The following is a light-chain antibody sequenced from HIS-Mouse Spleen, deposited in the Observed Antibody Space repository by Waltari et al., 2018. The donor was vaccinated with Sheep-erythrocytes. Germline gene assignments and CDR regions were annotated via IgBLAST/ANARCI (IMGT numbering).Light chain of an antibody. CDR3: CSYAGSSTPWG. J-gene: IGLJ3*02. CDR1: SSDVGSYNL. V-gene: IGLV2-23*01. CDR2: EGS. Sequence: QSALTQPASVSGSPGQSITISCTGTSSDVGSYNLVSWYQQHPGKAPQLMIYEGSKRPSGFSIRFSGSKSGNTASLTISGLQAEDEADYYCCSYAGSSTPWGFGGGTKLTVL.